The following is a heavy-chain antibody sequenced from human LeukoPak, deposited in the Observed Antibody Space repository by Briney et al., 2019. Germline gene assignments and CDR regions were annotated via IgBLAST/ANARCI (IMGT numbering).Heavy chain of an antibody. D-gene: IGHD1-26*01. J-gene: IGHJ3*02. CDR2: IYTSGST. CDR1: GGSISSGSYY. V-gene: IGHV4-61*02. CDR3: ARDPGGRNFPPHAFDM. Sequence: SQTLSLTCTVSGGSISSGSYYWSWIRQPAGKGLEWIGRIYTSGSTDYNPTLKSRVTISVQKSNNQFSLKLSSVTAADTAVYYCARDPGGRNFPPHAFDMWGQGTMVTVSS.